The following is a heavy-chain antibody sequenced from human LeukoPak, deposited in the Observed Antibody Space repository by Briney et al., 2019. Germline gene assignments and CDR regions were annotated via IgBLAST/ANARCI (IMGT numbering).Heavy chain of an antibody. Sequence: ASVKVSCKASGGTFSSYAISWVRQAPGQGLEWMGRIIPIFGTANYAQKFQGRVTITTDESTSTAYMELSSLRSEDTAVYYCALDIVVTIGQYNWFDPWGQGTLVTVSS. CDR2: IIPIFGTA. V-gene: IGHV1-69*05. CDR1: GGTFSSYA. CDR3: ALDIVVTIGQYNWFDP. J-gene: IGHJ5*02. D-gene: IGHD5-12*01.